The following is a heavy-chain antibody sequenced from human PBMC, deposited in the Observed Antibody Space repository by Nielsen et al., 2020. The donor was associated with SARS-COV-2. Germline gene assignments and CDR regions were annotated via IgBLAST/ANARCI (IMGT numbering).Heavy chain of an antibody. D-gene: IGHD6-19*01. Sequence: WIRQPPGKGLEWVSGINWNGGSTGYADSVKGRFTISRDNAKNSLYLQMNSLRAEDTALYHCARHTQHPIAVALDYWGQGTLVTVSS. CDR2: INWNGGST. J-gene: IGHJ4*02. V-gene: IGHV3-20*01. CDR3: ARHTQHPIAVALDY.